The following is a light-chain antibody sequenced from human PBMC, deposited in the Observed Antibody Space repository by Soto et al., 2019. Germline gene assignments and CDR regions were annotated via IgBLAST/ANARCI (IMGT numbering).Light chain of an antibody. V-gene: IGKV1-6*01. CDR2: PAS. CDR1: QGIRSE. CDR3: LHDYNYPRT. Sequence: AIQMTQSPSSLSASVGDRVTITCRASQGIRSELAWYQQKPGKAPNLLIYPASTLQSGVPSRFSGSGSGTDFTLTISSLQPEDFATYYCLHDYNYPRTFGQGTRVEVK. J-gene: IGKJ1*01.